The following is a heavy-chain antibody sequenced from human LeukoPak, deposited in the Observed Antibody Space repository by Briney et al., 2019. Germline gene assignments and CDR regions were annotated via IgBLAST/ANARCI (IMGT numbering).Heavy chain of an antibody. CDR3: ARGVDN. Sequence: GGSLRLSCVASGFTFSRYWMSWVRQAPGKGLGWVSSISSSTNYIYYADSVKGRFTISRDNAKNSLYLQMNSLRAEDTAVYYCARGVDNWGQGTLVTVSS. CDR1: GFTFSRYW. J-gene: IGHJ4*02. V-gene: IGHV3-21*01. CDR2: ISSSTNYI.